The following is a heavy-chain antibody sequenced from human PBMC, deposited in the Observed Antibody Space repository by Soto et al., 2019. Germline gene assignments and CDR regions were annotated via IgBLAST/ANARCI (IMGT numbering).Heavy chain of an antibody. CDR1: GFTFSSYA. D-gene: IGHD1-26*01. J-gene: IGHJ4*02. V-gene: IGHV3-30-3*01. CDR2: ISYDGSNK. CDR3: SKAPWEAPAVTQDDF. Sequence: QVQLVESGGGVVQPGRSLRLSCAASGFTFSSYAMHWVRQAPGKGLEWVAVISYDGSNKYYADSVKGRFTISRDNSKNTLDLQMNSLRAEDTAVYYCSKAPWEAPAVTQDDFWGQGTLVTVSS.